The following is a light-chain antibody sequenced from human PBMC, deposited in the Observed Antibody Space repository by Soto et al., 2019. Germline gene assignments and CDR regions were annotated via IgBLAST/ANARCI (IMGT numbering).Light chain of an antibody. CDR3: QSYDSSNHWV. CDR2: EDD. CDR1: SGSIATNY. J-gene: IGLJ3*02. V-gene: IGLV6-57*04. Sequence: NFMLTQPHSVSESPGKTVTISCTRSSGSIATNYVQWYQQRPGSAPTTVIYEDDQRPSVVPDRFSGSIDSSSNSASLTISGLKTEDEADYYCQSYDSSNHWVFGGGTNLTVL.